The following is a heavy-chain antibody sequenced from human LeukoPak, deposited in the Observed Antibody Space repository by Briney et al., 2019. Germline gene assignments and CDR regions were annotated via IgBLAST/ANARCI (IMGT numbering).Heavy chain of an antibody. CDR2: IIPIFGTA. CDR1: GGTFSSYA. D-gene: IGHD3-3*01. V-gene: IGHV1-69*13. J-gene: IGHJ6*03. Sequence: SVKVSCKASGGTFSSYAISWVRQAPGQGLEWMGGIIPIFGTANYAQKFQGRVTITADESTSTAYMELSSLRSEDTAVYYCASADGGSGYYIPWNVPMDVWGKGTTVTVSS. CDR3: ASADGGSGYYIPWNVPMDV.